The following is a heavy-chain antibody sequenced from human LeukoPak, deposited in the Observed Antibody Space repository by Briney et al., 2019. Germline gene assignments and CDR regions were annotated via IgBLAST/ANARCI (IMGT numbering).Heavy chain of an antibody. J-gene: IGHJ3*01. CDR2: ISGNANSP. Sequence: GGSLRLSCAASGFSYIDYAMHGVRQAPGKGLEYVSGISGNANSPYYTNSVKGRFTISIDNSKNTLYLQMGSLRPEDMAVYYCARGRLVTIFFDRDFDVWGQGTMVTVSS. CDR1: GFSYIDYA. CDR3: ARGRLVTIFFDRDFDV. V-gene: IGHV3-64*01. D-gene: IGHD4-17*01.